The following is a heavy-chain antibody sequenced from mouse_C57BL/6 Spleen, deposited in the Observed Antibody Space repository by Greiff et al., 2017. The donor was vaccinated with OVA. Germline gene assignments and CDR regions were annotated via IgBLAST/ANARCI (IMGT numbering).Heavy chain of an antibody. CDR3: ARLAYYGYYFDY. J-gene: IGHJ2*01. Sequence: EVNVVESGGGLVKPGGSLKLSCAASGFTFSDYGMHWVRQAPEKGLEWVAYISSGSSTIYYADTVKGRFTISRDNAKNTLFLQMTSLRSEDTAMYYCARLAYYGYYFDYWGQGTTLTVSS. V-gene: IGHV5-17*01. CDR1: GFTFSDYG. D-gene: IGHD2-9*01. CDR2: ISSGSSTI.